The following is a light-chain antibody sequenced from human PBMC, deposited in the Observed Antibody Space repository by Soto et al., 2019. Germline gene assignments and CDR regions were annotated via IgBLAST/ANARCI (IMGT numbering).Light chain of an antibody. J-gene: IGKJ2*01. CDR2: GAS. Sequence: EIVMTQSPANLSVSPGERATLSCRASQSVSSYLAWYQQKPGQGPRLLIYGASTRATSIPARFSGSGSGTEFTLTINSLQSEDFAVYYCQQYNKWPPYTFGQGTKLEIK. V-gene: IGKV3-15*01. CDR1: QSVSSY. CDR3: QQYNKWPPYT.